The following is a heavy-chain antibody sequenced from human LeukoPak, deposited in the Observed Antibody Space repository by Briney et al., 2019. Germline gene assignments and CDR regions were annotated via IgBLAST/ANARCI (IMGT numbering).Heavy chain of an antibody. Sequence: GASVKVSCKASGYTFTSYDISWVRQATGQGLEWMGRINPNSGGTKYPQKFQGRVTMTRDTAINTVYMEVSRLRSDDTAVYYCAREGQLVGATEYDYWGQGTLVTVSS. CDR3: AREGQLVGATEYDY. CDR2: INPNSGGT. J-gene: IGHJ4*02. V-gene: IGHV1-2*06. D-gene: IGHD1-26*01. CDR1: GYTFTSYD.